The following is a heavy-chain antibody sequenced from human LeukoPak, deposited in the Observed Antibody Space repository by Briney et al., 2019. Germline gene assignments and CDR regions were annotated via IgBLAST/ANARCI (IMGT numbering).Heavy chain of an antibody. J-gene: IGHJ3*02. Sequence: SQTLSLTCAISGDSVSSNSAAWNWIRQSPSRGLEWLGRTYYRSKWYNDYAVSVKSRITINPDTSKNQFSLQLNSVAPEDTAVYYCAREGIRSGWYRFREPIHAFDIWGQGTMVTVSS. CDR2: TYYRSKWYN. D-gene: IGHD6-19*01. CDR3: AREGIRSGWYRFREPIHAFDI. V-gene: IGHV6-1*01. CDR1: GDSVSSNSAA.